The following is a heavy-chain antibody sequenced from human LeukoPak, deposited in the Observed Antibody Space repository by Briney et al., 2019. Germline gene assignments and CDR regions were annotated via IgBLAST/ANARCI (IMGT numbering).Heavy chain of an antibody. CDR1: GFTFSSYA. Sequence: GGSLRLSCGASGFTFSSYAMTWVRQAPGKGLEWVSGINGIGDSTYYADSVKGRLTISRDNAKNTVYLQINSLRAEDTAMYYCARGRNGFFDYWGHGTLVTVSS. CDR2: INGIGDST. D-gene: IGHD5-24*01. V-gene: IGHV3-23*01. CDR3: ARGRNGFFDY. J-gene: IGHJ4*01.